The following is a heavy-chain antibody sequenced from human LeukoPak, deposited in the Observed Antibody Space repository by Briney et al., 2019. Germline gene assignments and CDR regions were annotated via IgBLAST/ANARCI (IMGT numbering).Heavy chain of an antibody. CDR1: GGSISSYY. CDR3: ARGGRTMVRGVLGDV. D-gene: IGHD3-10*01. J-gene: IGHJ6*02. Sequence: SQTLSLTCTVSGGSISSYYWSWIRQPPGKGLEWIGYIYYSGSTNYNPSLKSRVTISVDTSKNQFSLKLSSVTAADTAVYYCARGGRTMVRGVLGDVWGQGTTVTVSS. V-gene: IGHV4-59*01. CDR2: IYYSGST.